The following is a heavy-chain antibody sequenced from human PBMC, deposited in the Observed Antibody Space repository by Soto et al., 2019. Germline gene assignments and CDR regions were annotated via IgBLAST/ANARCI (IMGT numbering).Heavy chain of an antibody. CDR1: GGSISGSPYY. D-gene: IGHD6-13*01. CDR3: ARHQSHSSSYVDP. V-gene: IGHV4-39*01. Sequence: SETLSLTCTVSGGSISGSPYYWGWIRQPPGKGLELIGTIYYSGSTYYNPSLKSRVTISVDTSKNQFSLKLSSVTAADTAVYYCARHQSHSSSYVDPWGQGTLVPVSS. CDR2: IYYSGST. J-gene: IGHJ5*02.